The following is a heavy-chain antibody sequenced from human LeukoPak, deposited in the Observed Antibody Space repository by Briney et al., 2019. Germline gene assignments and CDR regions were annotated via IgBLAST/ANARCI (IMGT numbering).Heavy chain of an antibody. CDR1: GGSISSSSYY. V-gene: IGHV4-39*07. CDR2: IYYSGST. Sequence: SETLSLTCTVSGGSISSSSYYWGWIRQPPGKGLEWIGSIYYSGSTYYNPSLKSRVTISVDTSKNQFSLKLSSVTAADTAVYYCARGRSPHHSSGWYYYYYYYMDVWGKGTTVTVSS. CDR3: ARGRSPHHSSGWYYYYYYYMDV. J-gene: IGHJ6*03. D-gene: IGHD6-19*01.